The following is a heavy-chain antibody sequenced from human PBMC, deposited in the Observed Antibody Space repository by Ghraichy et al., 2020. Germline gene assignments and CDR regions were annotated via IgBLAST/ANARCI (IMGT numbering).Heavy chain of an antibody. CDR2: IYHSGST. V-gene: IGHV4-4*02. D-gene: IGHD6-19*01. J-gene: IGHJ6*02. CDR1: GGSISSSNW. Sequence: SETLSLTCAVSGGSISSSNWWSWVRQPPGKGLEWIGEIYHSGSTNYNPSLKSRVTISVDKSKNQFSLKLSSVTAADTAVYYCARRGWQLTNYYYYGMDVWGQGTTVTVSS. CDR3: ARRGWQLTNYYYYGMDV.